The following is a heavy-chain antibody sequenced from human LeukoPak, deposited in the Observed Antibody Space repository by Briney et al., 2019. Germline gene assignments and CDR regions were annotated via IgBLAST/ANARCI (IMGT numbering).Heavy chain of an antibody. D-gene: IGHD6-13*01. CDR1: GYIITSYH. CDR2: INPSGGST. V-gene: IGHV1-46*01. J-gene: IGHJ6*02. CDR3: ARDLGSSSWTYYYGMDV. Sequence: ASVKVSCKASGYIITSYHMHWVRQVPGQGLEWIGIINPSGGSTSYAQKFQGRVTWTRDTSTSTVYMELSSLRSEDTAVYYCARDLGSSSWTYYYGMDVWGQGTTVTVSS.